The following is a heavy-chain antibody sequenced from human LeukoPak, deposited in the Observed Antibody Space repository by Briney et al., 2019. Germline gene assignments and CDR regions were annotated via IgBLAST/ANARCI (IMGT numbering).Heavy chain of an antibody. Sequence: SETLSLTCTVSGGSISSSSYYWGWIRQPPGKGLEWIGSIYYSGSTYYNPSLKSRVTISVDTSKNQFSLKLSSVTAADTAVYYCARAHNKGYCSGGSCYFWFDPWGQGTLVTVSS. CDR3: ARAHNKGYCSGGSCYFWFDP. V-gene: IGHV4-39*07. CDR1: GGSISSSSYY. D-gene: IGHD2-15*01. CDR2: IYYSGST. J-gene: IGHJ5*02.